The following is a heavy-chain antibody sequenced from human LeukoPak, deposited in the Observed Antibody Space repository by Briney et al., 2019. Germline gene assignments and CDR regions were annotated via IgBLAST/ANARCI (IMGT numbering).Heavy chain of an antibody. CDR2: ISGSGGST. CDR1: GFTFSTST. CDR3: AKDFSVGVTMIRGPFDP. Sequence: GGSLRLSCAASGFTFSTSTMSWVRQAPGKGLEWVSGISGSGGSTYYADSMKGRFTISRDNSKNTLYLQINSLRAEDTAVCYCAKDFSVGVTMIRGPFDPWGQGTLVTVSS. D-gene: IGHD3-10*01. J-gene: IGHJ5*02. V-gene: IGHV3-23*01.